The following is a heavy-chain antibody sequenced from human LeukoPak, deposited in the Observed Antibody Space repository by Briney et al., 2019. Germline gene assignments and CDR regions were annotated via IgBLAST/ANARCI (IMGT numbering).Heavy chain of an antibody. Sequence: SETLSLTCTVSGGSISSGGYYWSWIRQPPGKGLEWIGEINHSGSTNYNPSLKSRVTISVDTPKNQFSLKLSSVTAADTAVYYCARTKAGYCSSTSCRRYYYYYGMDVWGQGTTVTVSS. CDR1: GGSISSGGYY. V-gene: IGHV4-39*07. CDR3: ARTKAGYCSSTSCRRYYYYYGMDV. J-gene: IGHJ6*02. D-gene: IGHD2-2*01. CDR2: INHSGST.